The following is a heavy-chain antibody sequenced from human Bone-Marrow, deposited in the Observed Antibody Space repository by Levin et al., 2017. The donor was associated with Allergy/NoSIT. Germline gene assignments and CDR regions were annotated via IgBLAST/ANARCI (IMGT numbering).Heavy chain of an antibody. Sequence: ASVKVSCKGSAYNFDSYGISWVRQAPGQGLEWMGWISISKGDTNYAQKFQDRVTMTRDISTQTAYMELKRLRSDDTAVYYCARDASYRSDWLSDFWGQGTRVTVSS. CDR1: AYNFDSYG. V-gene: IGHV1-18*01. J-gene: IGHJ4*02. CDR3: ARDASYRSDWLSDF. CDR2: ISISKGDT. D-gene: IGHD6-19*01.